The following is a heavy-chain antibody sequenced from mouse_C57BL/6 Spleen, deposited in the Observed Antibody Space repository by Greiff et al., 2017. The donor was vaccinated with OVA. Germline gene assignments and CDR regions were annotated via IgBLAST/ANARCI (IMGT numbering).Heavy chain of an antibody. V-gene: IGHV1-82*01. CDR3: ARNTYYYDYGGFAY. CDR2: IYPGDGDT. CDR1: GYAFSSSW. Sequence: VQLQQSGPELVKPGASVKISCKASGYAFSSSWMNWVKQRPGKALEWIGRIYPGDGDTNYNGKFKGKATLTADKSSSTAYMQLSSLTSEDSAVYFCARNTYYYDYGGFAYWGKGTLVTVS. D-gene: IGHD2-4*01. J-gene: IGHJ3*01.